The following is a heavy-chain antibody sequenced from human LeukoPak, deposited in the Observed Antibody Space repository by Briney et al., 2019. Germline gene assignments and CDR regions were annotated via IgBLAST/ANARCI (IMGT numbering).Heavy chain of an antibody. D-gene: IGHD2-8*02. CDR3: ARGGFTILYWGRESYYYMDV. CDR1: GGSFSGYY. Sequence: PSETLSLTCAVYGGSFSGYYWSWIRQPPGKGLEWIGEINHSGSTNYNPSLKSRVTISVDTSKNQFSLKLSSVTAADTAVYYCARGGFTILYWGRESYYYMDVWGKGTTVTVSS. J-gene: IGHJ6*03. V-gene: IGHV4-34*01. CDR2: INHSGST.